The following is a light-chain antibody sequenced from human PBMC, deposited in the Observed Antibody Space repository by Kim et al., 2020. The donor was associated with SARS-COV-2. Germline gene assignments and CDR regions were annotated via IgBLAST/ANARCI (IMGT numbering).Light chain of an antibody. CDR2: DAS. CDR3: QQYKSYSFT. V-gene: IGKV1-5*01. CDR1: QNIRNW. Sequence: DIQMTQSPSTLSASVGDRVTITCRASQNIRNWMAWYQQKPGKAPKLLISDASTLESGVPSRFRGSGYGTEFSLTISSLQPDDLATYYCQQYKSYSFTFGPGTKVDIK. J-gene: IGKJ3*01.